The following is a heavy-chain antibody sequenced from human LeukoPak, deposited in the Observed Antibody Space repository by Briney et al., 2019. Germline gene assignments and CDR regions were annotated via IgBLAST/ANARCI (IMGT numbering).Heavy chain of an antibody. CDR1: GFTFSSYS. CDR3: ARDPHYLGDSSGGLDY. Sequence: GALRLSCAASGFTFSSYSMNWVRQAPGKGLEWVSSISSSSSYIYYADSVKGRFTISRDNAKNSLYLQMNSLRAEDTAVYYCARDPHYLGDSSGGLDYWGQGTLVTVSS. J-gene: IGHJ4*02. V-gene: IGHV3-21*01. D-gene: IGHD6-19*01. CDR2: ISSSSSYI.